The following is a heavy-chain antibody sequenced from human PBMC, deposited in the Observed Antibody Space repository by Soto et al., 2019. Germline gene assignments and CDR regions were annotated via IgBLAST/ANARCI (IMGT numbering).Heavy chain of an antibody. V-gene: IGHV4-31*03. CDR2: IYYTGST. CDR1: GGSITINGYF. J-gene: IGHJ6*02. Sequence: SETLSLTCTVSGGSITINGYFWSWLRQHPGKGLEWIGFIYYTGSTYYNPYLKSRLTISVDTSKNQFSLNLTSVTAADTATYFCARGSNFYGMDVWGQGTTVTVSS. CDR3: ARGSNFYGMDV. D-gene: IGHD1-26*01.